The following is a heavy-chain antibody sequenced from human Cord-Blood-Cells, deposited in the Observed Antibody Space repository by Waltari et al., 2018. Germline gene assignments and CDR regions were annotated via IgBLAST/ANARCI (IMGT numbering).Heavy chain of an antibody. CDR1: GGTFSSYA. CDR3: ARVSPPHDCSSTSCYKIASSETHYYYYGMDV. J-gene: IGHJ6*02. Sequence: QVQLVQSGAEVKKPGSSVKVSCKASGGTFSSYAISWVRQAPGQGLEWMGGIIPIFGTANYAQKFQGRVTITADESTSTAYMEPSSLRSEDTAVYYCARVSPPHDCSSTSCYKIASSETHYYYYGMDVWGQGTTVTVSS. V-gene: IGHV1-69*01. CDR2: IIPIFGTA. D-gene: IGHD2-2*01.